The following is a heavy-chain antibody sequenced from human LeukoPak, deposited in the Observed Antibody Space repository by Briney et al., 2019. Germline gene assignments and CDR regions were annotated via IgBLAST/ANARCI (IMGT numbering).Heavy chain of an antibody. Sequence: SETLSLTCTVSGGSISSYYWSWIRQPPGKGLEWIGYIYYSGSTSYNPSLKSRVTISVDTSKNQFSLKLSSVTAADTAVYYCARFGAAPLVRGGGYYFYMDVWGKGTTVTVSS. CDR2: IYYSGST. CDR3: ARFGAAPLVRGGGYYFYMDV. V-gene: IGHV4-59*01. D-gene: IGHD3-10*01. CDR1: GGSISSYY. J-gene: IGHJ6*03.